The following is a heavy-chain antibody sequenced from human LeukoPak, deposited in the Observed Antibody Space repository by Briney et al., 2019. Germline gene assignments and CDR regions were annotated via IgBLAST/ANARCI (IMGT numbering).Heavy chain of an antibody. CDR1: GFTFSSYG. D-gene: IGHD3-22*01. V-gene: IGHV3-30*18. CDR3: AKDSMIVVVTAYYYGMDA. Sequence: GRSLRLSCAASGFTFSSYGMHWVRQAPGEGLEWVAAISYDGSNKYYADSVKGRFTISRDNSKNTLYLQMHSLRAEDTAVYYCAKDSMIVVVTAYYYGMDAWGQGTTVTVSS. CDR2: ISYDGSNK. J-gene: IGHJ6*02.